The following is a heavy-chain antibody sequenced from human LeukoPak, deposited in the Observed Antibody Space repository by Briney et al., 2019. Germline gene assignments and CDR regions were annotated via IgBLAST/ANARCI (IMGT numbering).Heavy chain of an antibody. CDR3: AKVHLTYYYDSSGYGFQDC. Sequence: GGSLRLSCVASGFTFSSYAMHWVRQAPGKGLEWVAVISYDGGNKYYIDSVKGRFTISRDNSKNTLYLQMNSLSAEDTAVYYCAKVHLTYYYDSSGYGFQDCWGQGALVTVSS. D-gene: IGHD3-22*01. CDR1: GFTFSSYA. CDR2: ISYDGGNK. V-gene: IGHV3-30*18. J-gene: IGHJ4*02.